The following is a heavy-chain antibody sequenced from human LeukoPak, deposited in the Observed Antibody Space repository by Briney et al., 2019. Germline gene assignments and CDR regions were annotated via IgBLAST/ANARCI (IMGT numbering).Heavy chain of an antibody. D-gene: IGHD3-10*01. CDR1: GFSFSIYI. Sequence: VGSLRLSCAASGFSFSIYIMHWVRQAPDEGRGWVAVIWYEGSNKYYAHSVKGGFTISRDNSKNTLYLQMNSLRAEDTAVYYCARDGPGGYWGQGTLVTVSS. CDR2: IWYEGSNK. J-gene: IGHJ4*02. CDR3: ARDGPGGY. V-gene: IGHV3-33*01.